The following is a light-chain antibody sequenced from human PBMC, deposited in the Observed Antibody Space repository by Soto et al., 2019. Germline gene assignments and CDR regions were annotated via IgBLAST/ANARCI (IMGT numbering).Light chain of an antibody. V-gene: IGKV2-28*01. CDR1: ESLLHSNGYNY. CDR3: MQPLQSWT. CDR2: LGS. J-gene: IGKJ1*01. Sequence: DIVMTQSALSAPVTPRAPDSICCRSRESLLHSNGYNYLDWYLQKPGQSPXXLIYLGSNRASGVPDRFSGSGSGTDFTLKISRVEAEDVGVYYCMQPLQSWTFGQGTKVDIK.